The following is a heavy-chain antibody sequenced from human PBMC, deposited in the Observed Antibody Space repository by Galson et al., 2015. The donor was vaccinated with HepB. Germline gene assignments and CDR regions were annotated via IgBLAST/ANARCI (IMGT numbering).Heavy chain of an antibody. V-gene: IGHV3-7*03. CDR3: ATAPSGSYYVGDF. CDR2: IKQDGSEK. D-gene: IGHD1-26*01. CDR1: GFTFRSYW. J-gene: IGHJ4*02. Sequence: SLRLSCAASGFTFRSYWMSWVRQAPGKGLEWVANIKQDGSEKYYVDSVKGRFTISRDNSENTLSLQMNSLRAEDTAVYYCATAPSGSYYVGDFWGQGTLVAVSS.